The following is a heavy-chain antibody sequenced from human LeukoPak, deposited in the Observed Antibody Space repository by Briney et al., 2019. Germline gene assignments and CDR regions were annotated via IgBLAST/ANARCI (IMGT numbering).Heavy chain of an antibody. J-gene: IGHJ4*02. CDR3: AKDRNGVCTDY. D-gene: IGHD1-14*01. CDR2: ISGSGGST. V-gene: IGHV3-23*01. CDR1: GFTFSSYA. Sequence: GGSLRLSCAASGFTFSSYAMSWVRQAPGKGLEWVSTISGSGGSTYYAGSVKGRFTISRDNSKNTLFLQMNSLRAEDTALYYCAKDRNGVCTDYWGQGTLVTVSS.